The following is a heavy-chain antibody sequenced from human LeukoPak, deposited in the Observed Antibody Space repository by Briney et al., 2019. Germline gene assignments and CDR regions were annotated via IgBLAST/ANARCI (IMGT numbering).Heavy chain of an antibody. CDR1: GFTFSSYA. Sequence: PGGSLRLSCAASGFTFSSYAMSWVRQAPGKGLEWVSYISSSSSTIYYADSVKGRFTISRDNAKNSLYLQMNSLRAEDTAVYYCARGQRLLRYFDWLSSFDYWGQGTLVTVSS. CDR3: ARGQRLLRYFDWLSSFDY. V-gene: IGHV3-48*04. D-gene: IGHD3-9*01. CDR2: ISSSSSTI. J-gene: IGHJ4*02.